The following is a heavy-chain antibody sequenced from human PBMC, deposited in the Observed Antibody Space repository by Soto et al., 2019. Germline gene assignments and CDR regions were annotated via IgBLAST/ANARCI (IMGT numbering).Heavy chain of an antibody. CDR2: IDPGDSDT. Sequence: GESLKISCKGSGYSFTSYWIGWVRQMPGKGLEWMGMIDPGDSDTRYNPSFQGHVTMSVDRSTNTAYLQWSSLKASDSAIYYCSRAGPVPGSGLGFYFGMDVWGQGTTVTVSS. CDR1: GYSFTSYW. V-gene: IGHV5-51*01. J-gene: IGHJ6*02. CDR3: SRAGPVPGSGLGFYFGMDV. D-gene: IGHD3-10*01.